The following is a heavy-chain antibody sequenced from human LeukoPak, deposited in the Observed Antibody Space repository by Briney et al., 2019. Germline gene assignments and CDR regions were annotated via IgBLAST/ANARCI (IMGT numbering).Heavy chain of an antibody. Sequence: PSETLSLTCTVSGGSISSGGHYWSWIRQHPGKGLEWIGYIYYSGSTYYNPSLKSRVTISVDTSKNQFSLKLSSVTAADTAVYYCARAIVAWFDPWGQGTLVTVSS. V-gene: IGHV4-31*03. CDR1: GGSISSGGHY. J-gene: IGHJ5*02. CDR2: IYYSGST. CDR3: ARAIVAWFDP. D-gene: IGHD5-12*01.